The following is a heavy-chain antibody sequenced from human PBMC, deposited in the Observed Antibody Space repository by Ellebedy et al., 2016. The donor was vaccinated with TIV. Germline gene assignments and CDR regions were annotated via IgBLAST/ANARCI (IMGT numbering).Heavy chain of an antibody. J-gene: IGHJ4*02. CDR2: ISGSGGST. V-gene: IGHV3-23*01. Sequence: GESLKISCAASGFTFSSYAMSWVRQAPGKGLEWVSAISGSGGSTYYADSVRGRFTISRDNSKNTLYLQMNSLRVEDTAVYYCAKERGLVIGDPIDYWGQGTLVTVSS. CDR3: AKERGLVIGDPIDY. D-gene: IGHD3/OR15-3a*01. CDR1: GFTFSSYA.